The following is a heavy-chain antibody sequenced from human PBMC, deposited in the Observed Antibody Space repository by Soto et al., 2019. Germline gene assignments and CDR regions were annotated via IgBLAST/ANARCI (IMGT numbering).Heavy chain of an antibody. V-gene: IGHV4-59*01. J-gene: IGHJ5*02. CDR2: IYYSGST. CDR3: GRYCSSTSCYSPRYNWFDP. D-gene: IGHD2-2*01. CDR1: GGSISSYY. Sequence: PSETLSLTCTVSGGSISSYYWSWIRQPPGKGLEWIGYIYYSGSTNYNPSLKSRVTISVDTSKNQFSLKLSSVTAADTAVYYCGRYCSSTSCYSPRYNWFDPWGQGTLVTVSS.